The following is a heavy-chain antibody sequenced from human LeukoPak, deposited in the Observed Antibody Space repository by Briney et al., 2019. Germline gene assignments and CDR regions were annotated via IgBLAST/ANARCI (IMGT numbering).Heavy chain of an antibody. CDR1: EYTFTDYA. CDR2: INAGNGNT. J-gene: IGHJ4*02. V-gene: IGHV1-3*01. D-gene: IGHD5-24*01. Sequence: ASVKVSCKASEYTFTDYAINWVRQAPGQRLEWMGWINAGNGNTRYSQRFQGRVTITRDTSASTAYMELSSLTSEDTAAYYCARGRWSATTASYCLDFWGQGTLVTVSS. CDR3: ARGRWSATTASYCLDF.